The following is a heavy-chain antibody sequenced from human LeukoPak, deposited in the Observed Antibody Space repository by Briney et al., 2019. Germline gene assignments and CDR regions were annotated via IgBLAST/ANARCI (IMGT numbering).Heavy chain of an antibody. CDR3: ARGHVLLWFGEFHY. J-gene: IGHJ4*02. V-gene: IGHV3-7*03. CDR1: GFTFSSYW. D-gene: IGHD3-10*01. CDR2: IKQDGSEK. Sequence: PGGSLRLSCAASGFTFSSYWMSWVRQAPGKGLEWVANIKQDGSEKYYVDSVKGRFTISRDNAKNSLYLQMNCLRAEDTAVYYCARGHVLLWFGEFHYWGQGTLVTVSS.